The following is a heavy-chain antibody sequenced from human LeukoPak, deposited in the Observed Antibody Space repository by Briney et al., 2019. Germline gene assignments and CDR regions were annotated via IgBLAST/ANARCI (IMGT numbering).Heavy chain of an antibody. CDR3: ARVESGSCSSTRCRSIDS. J-gene: IGHJ4*02. CDR2: INTDGSTT. D-gene: IGHD2-2*01. CDR1: GFTFSNYW. V-gene: IGHV3-74*01. Sequence: PGGSLRLSCAASGFTFSNYWMHSVRQTPGEGLVWVSRINTDGSTTHYAASVKGRFTISRDNAKNTLYVQMNSLRVEDTAVYYCARVESGSCSSTRCRSIDSWGQGTLVTVSS.